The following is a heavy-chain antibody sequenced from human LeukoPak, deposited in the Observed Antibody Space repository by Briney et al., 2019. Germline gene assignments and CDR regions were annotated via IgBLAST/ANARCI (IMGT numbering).Heavy chain of an antibody. CDR2: ISAYNANT. V-gene: IGHV1-18*01. J-gene: IGHJ4*02. CDR1: GYTFTSYG. D-gene: IGHD2-2*01. Sequence: ASVKVSCKASGYTFTSYGISWVRQAPGQGLEWIGWISAYNANTHYAQKVQGRVTMTTDTFTSTAYMELRSLRSDDTAVFYCARDSEPYCSTTSCSGFSIDYWGQGTLVTVSS. CDR3: ARDSEPYCSTTSCSGFSIDY.